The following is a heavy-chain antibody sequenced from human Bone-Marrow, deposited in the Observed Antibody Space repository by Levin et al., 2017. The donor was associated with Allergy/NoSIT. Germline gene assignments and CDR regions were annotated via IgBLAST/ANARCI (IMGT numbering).Heavy chain of an antibody. D-gene: IGHD3-16*01. J-gene: IGHJ3*02. CDR1: GGSISSSNW. CDR3: ARDDPLYVSVAFDI. V-gene: IGHV4-4*02. Sequence: GSLRLSCAVSGGSISSSNWWSWVRQPPGKGLEWIGEIYHSGSTNYNPSLKSRVTISVDKSKNQFSLKLSSVTAADTAVYYCARDDPLYVSVAFDIWGQGTMVTVSS. CDR2: IYHSGST.